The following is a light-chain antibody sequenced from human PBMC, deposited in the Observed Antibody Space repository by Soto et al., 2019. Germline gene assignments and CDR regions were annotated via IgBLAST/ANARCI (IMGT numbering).Light chain of an antibody. CDR2: EVT. V-gene: IGLV2-14*01. CDR3: ASFTTTSTRV. CDR1: SSDIGSYNY. Sequence: QSALTQPASVSGSPGQSITVSCTGTSSDIGSYNYVSWYQQHPGKVPTLIIYEVTNRPSGVSNRFSGSKSGNTASLTISGLQAEDAADYYCASFTTTSTRVFGTGTMVTVL. J-gene: IGLJ1*01.